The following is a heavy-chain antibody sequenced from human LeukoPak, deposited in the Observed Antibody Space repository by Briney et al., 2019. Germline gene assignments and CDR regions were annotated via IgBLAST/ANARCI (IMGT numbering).Heavy chain of an antibody. CDR3: ARGTHYYDSSGYSTDFDY. D-gene: IGHD3-22*01. CDR1: GYTFTSYA. Sequence: ASVKVSCKASGYTFTSYAMHWVRQAPGQRLEWMGWINAGNGNTKYSQKFQGRVTITRDTSASTAYMELSNLRSEDTAVYYCARGTHYYDSSGYSTDFDYWGQGTLVTVSS. J-gene: IGHJ4*02. V-gene: IGHV1-3*01. CDR2: INAGNGNT.